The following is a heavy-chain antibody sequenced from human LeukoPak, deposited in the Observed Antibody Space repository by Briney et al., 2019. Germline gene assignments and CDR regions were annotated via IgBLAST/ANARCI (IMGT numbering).Heavy chain of an antibody. V-gene: IGHV1-2*02. CDR3: VREDPYCAY. CDR1: GYTFTGYS. Sequence: ASVKVSCKASGYTFTGYSTHWVRQAPGQGLEWMGWMNPNTGDINYAQKFQGRVTLTGGTSISTAYMELSRLTSDDTAMYYCVREDPYCAYWGQGTLVTVSS. J-gene: IGHJ4*02. CDR2: MNPNTGDI. D-gene: IGHD1-26*01.